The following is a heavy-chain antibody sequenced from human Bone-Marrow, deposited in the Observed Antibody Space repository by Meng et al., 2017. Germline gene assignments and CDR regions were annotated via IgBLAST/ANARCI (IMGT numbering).Heavy chain of an antibody. CDR1: GYTFTDYY. CDR3: ARVEAFGDFGFDY. CDR2: INPNSGDT. J-gene: IGHJ4*02. D-gene: IGHD3-10*01. Sequence: ASVKVSCKASGYTFTDYYIHWVRQAPGQGLEWMGWINPNSGDTSYAQKFQGRVTMTRDTSISAAYMELSGLRSDDTAVFYCARVEAFGDFGFDYWGQGTLVTVSS. V-gene: IGHV1-2*02.